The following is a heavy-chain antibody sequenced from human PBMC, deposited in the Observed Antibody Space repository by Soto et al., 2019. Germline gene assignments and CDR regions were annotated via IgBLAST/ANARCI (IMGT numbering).Heavy chain of an antibody. J-gene: IGHJ4*02. V-gene: IGHV5-51*01. D-gene: IGHD2-15*01. Sequence: GESLKICCKGSGYSFTSYWIGWVRQMPGKGLEWMGIIYPGDSDTRYSPSFQGQVTISADKSISTAYLQWSSLKASDTAMYYCARLVRGGSRLVDFDYWGQGTLVTVSS. CDR1: GYSFTSYW. CDR3: ARLVRGGSRLVDFDY. CDR2: IYPGDSDT.